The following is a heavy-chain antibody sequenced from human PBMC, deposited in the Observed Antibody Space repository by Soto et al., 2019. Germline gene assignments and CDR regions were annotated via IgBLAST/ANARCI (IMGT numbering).Heavy chain of an antibody. CDR1: GGSVSSGSYY. V-gene: IGHV4-61*01. D-gene: IGHD5-12*01. CDR3: AKQGGYNLGAFDI. CDR2: IYYSGST. Sequence: QVQLQESGPGLVKASETLSLTCTVSGGSVSSGSYYWSWIRQPPGKGLEWIGYIYYSGSTNYNPSLKSRVTISVDTSKNQFSLKLSSVTAADTAVYYCAKQGGYNLGAFDIWGQGTMVTVSS. J-gene: IGHJ3*02.